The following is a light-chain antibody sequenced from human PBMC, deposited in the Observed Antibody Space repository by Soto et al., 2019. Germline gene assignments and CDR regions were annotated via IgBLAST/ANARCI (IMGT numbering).Light chain of an antibody. Sequence: QSALTQPASVSGSPGQSITISCVGTSSDVGGFNYVSWYQQHPGTAPKLIIYEVSNRPSGVSSRFSGSKSDNTASLTISGLQAEDESDYYCSSYTLIKTRVFGTGTKVTVL. J-gene: IGLJ1*01. CDR2: EVS. CDR1: SSDVGGFNY. V-gene: IGLV2-14*01. CDR3: SSYTLIKTRV.